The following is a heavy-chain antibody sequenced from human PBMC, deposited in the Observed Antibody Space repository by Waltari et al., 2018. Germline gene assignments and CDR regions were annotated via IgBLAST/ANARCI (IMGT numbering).Heavy chain of an antibody. D-gene: IGHD3-10*01. Sequence: QLQESGPGLVEPSETLSLPCTVSGASFTHTTHSWGWIRQPPGKSLEWIGQINRDGSNKFNPALRSRAAMSVELIKSQISLRLTSGTAADAAVYYCARVGDYHGSGRFGLDVWGQGTRVTVSS. CDR1: GASFTHTTHS. CDR2: INRDGSN. V-gene: IGHV4-61*05. CDR3: ARVGDYHGSGRFGLDV. J-gene: IGHJ6*02.